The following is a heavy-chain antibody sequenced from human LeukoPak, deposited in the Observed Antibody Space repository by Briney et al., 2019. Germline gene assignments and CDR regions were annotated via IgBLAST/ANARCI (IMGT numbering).Heavy chain of an antibody. J-gene: IGHJ3*02. CDR1: GFTFYVYA. CDR3: AKERLACSYLDAFDI. V-gene: IGHV3-9*03. CDR2: IRWYSGDL. Sequence: GGSLTLSCAASGFTFYVYAMHWLRQAPGKGLEWVAGIRWYSGDLDYVDSVKGRFTISRDNAKNSLFLQMNSLRDEDLALYYCAKERLACSYLDAFDIWGQGTMVTVSS. D-gene: IGHD3-10*02.